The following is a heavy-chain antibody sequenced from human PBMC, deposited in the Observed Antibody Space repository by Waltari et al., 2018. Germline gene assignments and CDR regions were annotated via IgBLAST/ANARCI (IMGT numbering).Heavy chain of an antibody. V-gene: IGHV3-23*02. D-gene: IGHD3-9*01. CDR1: GPSFSSYA. Sequence: QLWESGGDSVQPGGSLRLSCVGSGPSFSSYAVAWVRQAAGQALEWVVDSNGVCCDKNYGDLAEVRFTISRDHSKDTVFLQMDSLRVEDTAVYYCAKDLSSKEGLFSMDVWGQGTTVTVSS. CDR2: SNGVCCDK. CDR3: AKDLSSKEGLFSMDV. J-gene: IGHJ6*01.